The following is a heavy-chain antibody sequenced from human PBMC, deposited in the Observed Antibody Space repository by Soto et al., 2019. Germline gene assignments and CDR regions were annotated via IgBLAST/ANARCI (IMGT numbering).Heavy chain of an antibody. J-gene: IGHJ3*02. Sequence: GGSLRLSCAGSGYKFGGFWMHWVRQAPGKGLVWVSRIDNGGTNTVYADAVKGRFTISRDNAKNTLYLQMNSLRAEDTAVYYCAKDRGRPDAFNIWGQGTMVTVSS. CDR2: IDNGGTNT. D-gene: IGHD3-10*01. CDR3: AKDRGRPDAFNI. CDR1: GYKFGGFW. V-gene: IGHV3-74*01.